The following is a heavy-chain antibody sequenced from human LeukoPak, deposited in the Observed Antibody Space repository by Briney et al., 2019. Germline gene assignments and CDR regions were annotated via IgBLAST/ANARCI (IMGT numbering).Heavy chain of an antibody. CDR2: IYPNDGST. Sequence: GASVTVSCTASGYTFTNYYMHWVRQAPGQGLEWMGIIYPNDGSTNYAQKFQDRVTMTRDTSTSTVYMYLSSLRSEDTAVHYCARSTSFSGRPLYCFDYWGQGTLVTVSS. CDR3: ARSTSFSGRPLYCFDY. CDR1: GYTFTNYY. J-gene: IGHJ4*02. V-gene: IGHV1-46*01. D-gene: IGHD1-26*01.